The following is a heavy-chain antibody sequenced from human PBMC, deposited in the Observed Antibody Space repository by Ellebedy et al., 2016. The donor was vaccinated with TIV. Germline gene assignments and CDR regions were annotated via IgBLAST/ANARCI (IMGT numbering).Heavy chain of an antibody. CDR1: GGTFSSYA. J-gene: IGHJ4*02. D-gene: IGHD3-9*01. Sequence: SVKVSXXASGGTFSSYAISWVRQAPGQGLEWMGGIIPIFGTANYAQKFQGRVTITADESTSTAYMELSSLRSEDTAVYYCARVRTELRYFDWLSSQLYYFDYWGQGTLVTVSS. CDR3: ARVRTELRYFDWLSSQLYYFDY. CDR2: IIPIFGTA. V-gene: IGHV1-69*13.